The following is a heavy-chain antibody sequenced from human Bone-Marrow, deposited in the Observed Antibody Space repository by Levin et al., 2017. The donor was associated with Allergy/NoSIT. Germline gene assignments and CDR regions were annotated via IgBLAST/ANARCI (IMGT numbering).Heavy chain of an antibody. CDR1: GDTFSIHY. CDR3: AKIGMTTGYFSYGLDV. Sequence: ASVKVSCKASGDTFSIHYMHWVRQAPGQGLEWMGIIDPSGGSTTYAQKFQGRLTLTTDTSTSTVNMQLTSLKSDDTAVYFCAKIGMTTGYFSYGLDVWGQGTTVTVSS. CDR2: IDPSGGST. D-gene: IGHD1-1*01. J-gene: IGHJ6*02. V-gene: IGHV1-46*01.